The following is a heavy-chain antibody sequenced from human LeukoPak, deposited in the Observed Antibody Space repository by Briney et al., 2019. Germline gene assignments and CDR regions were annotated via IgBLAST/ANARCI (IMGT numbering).Heavy chain of an antibody. CDR3: ARRGKDVEGALDY. CDR1: GYTFTGYY. CDR2: INPNSGGT. D-gene: IGHD1-26*01. Sequence: ASVKVSCKASGYTFTGYYMHWVRQAPGQGLEWMGWINPNSGGTNYAQKFQGRVTMTRDTSISTAYMELSRLRSDDTAVYYCARRGKDVEGALDYWGQGTLVTVSS. J-gene: IGHJ4*02. V-gene: IGHV1-2*02.